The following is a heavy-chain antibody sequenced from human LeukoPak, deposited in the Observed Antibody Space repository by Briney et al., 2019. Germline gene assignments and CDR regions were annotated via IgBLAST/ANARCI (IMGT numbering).Heavy chain of an antibody. V-gene: IGHV3-23*01. CDR1: GFTFSSYA. J-gene: IGHJ4*02. CDR3: AREILPYSSSFAGYYFDY. Sequence: GGSLRLSCAASGFTFSSYAMSWVRQAPGKGLEWVSAISGSGGSTYYADSVKGRFTISRDNSKNTLYLQMNSLRAEDTAVYYCAREILPYSSSFAGYYFDYWGQGTLVTVSS. D-gene: IGHD6-6*01. CDR2: ISGSGGST.